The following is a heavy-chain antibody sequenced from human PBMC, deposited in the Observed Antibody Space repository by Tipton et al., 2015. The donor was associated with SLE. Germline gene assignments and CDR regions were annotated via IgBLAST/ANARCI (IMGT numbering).Heavy chain of an antibody. CDR3: ASILGNTNPSDF. D-gene: IGHD2-8*01. V-gene: IGHV3-30*02. J-gene: IGHJ4*02. CDR2: LRFDGNVK. CDR1: GFTFRTYG. Sequence: GSLRLSCAASGFTFRTYGMHWVRQAPGKGLEWVSFLRFDGNVKQYADSVRGRFTSSRDNSKNTLSLQMDSLRPEDTSIYYCASILGNTNPSDFWGQGTLVTVSS.